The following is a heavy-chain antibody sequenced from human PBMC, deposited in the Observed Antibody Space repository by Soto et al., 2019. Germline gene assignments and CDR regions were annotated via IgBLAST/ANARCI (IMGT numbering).Heavy chain of an antibody. J-gene: IGHJ4*02. D-gene: IGHD3-22*01. CDR3: ARAGSYYYDSRHFDY. CDR2: INSDGSST. Sequence: PGGSLRLSCAASGFTFSSYWMHWVRQAPGKGLVWVSRINSDGSSTSYADSVKGRFTISRDNAKNTLYLQMNSLRAEDTAVYYCARAGSYYYDSRHFDYWGQGTLVTVSS. CDR1: GFTFSSYW. V-gene: IGHV3-74*01.